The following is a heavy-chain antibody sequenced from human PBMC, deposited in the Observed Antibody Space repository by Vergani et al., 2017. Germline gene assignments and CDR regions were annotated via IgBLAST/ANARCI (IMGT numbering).Heavy chain of an antibody. Sequence: QVQLQQWGGGLLKPSETLSLTCVVNGGSFTSYHWTWIRQSPGEGLEWVGDIDHTGRPDYNPSLKSRLTMSVDKSRNQFSLTLNSVTATDTAIYFCARVNTETNGHLYYYYDKDVWGQGTAVTGS. V-gene: IGHV4-34*01. CDR3: ARVNTETNGHLYYYYDKDV. D-gene: IGHD4-11*01. CDR2: IDHTGRP. J-gene: IGHJ6*02. CDR1: GGSFTSYH.